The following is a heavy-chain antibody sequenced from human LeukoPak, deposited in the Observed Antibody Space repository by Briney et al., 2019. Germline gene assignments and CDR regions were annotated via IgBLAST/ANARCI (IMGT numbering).Heavy chain of an antibody. CDR3: AREIASSVEF. V-gene: IGHV4-39*02. J-gene: IGHJ4*02. CDR2: IYYSGTT. Sequence: PSETLSLTCTVSGGSISSSSYHWGWIRQPPGKGLEWIGSIYYSGTTYYNPSLKSRLTISVDTSRNHFSLSLSSVTAADTAIYYCAREIASSVEFWGQGSLVTVSS. D-gene: IGHD6-6*01. CDR1: GGSISSSSYH.